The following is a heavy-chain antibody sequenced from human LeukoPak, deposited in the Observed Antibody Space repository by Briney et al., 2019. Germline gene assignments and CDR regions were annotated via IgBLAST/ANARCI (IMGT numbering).Heavy chain of an antibody. CDR3: AKDSGRPTMDLDY. CDR1: GFTFSSYA. V-gene: IGHV3-23*01. D-gene: IGHD3-10*01. J-gene: IGHJ4*02. Sequence: GGSLSFYCAAAGFTFSSYAMSWVRQAPGKGLEWVSAISGSGGSKYYAYSVKGRFTISRDNTKNTLYLQMNSLRAEDTAVYYCAKDSGRPTMDLDYWGQGTLVTVSS. CDR2: ISGSGGSK.